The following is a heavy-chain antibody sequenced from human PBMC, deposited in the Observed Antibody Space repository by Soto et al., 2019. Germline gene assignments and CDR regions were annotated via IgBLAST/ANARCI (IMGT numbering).Heavy chain of an antibody. Sequence: ASVKVSCQASGYTFTGYYMHWVRQAPGQGLEWMGWINPNSGGTNYAQKFQGWVTMTRDTSISTAYMELSRLRSDDTAVYYCARGLTDSPPPITMVRGVISRFDPWGQGTLVTVSS. CDR1: GYTFTGYY. V-gene: IGHV1-2*04. CDR2: INPNSGGT. CDR3: ARGLTDSPPPITMVRGVISRFDP. J-gene: IGHJ5*02. D-gene: IGHD3-10*01.